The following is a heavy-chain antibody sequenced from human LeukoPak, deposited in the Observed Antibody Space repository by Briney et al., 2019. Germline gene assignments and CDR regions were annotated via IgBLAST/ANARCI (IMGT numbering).Heavy chain of an antibody. Sequence: GGSLRLSCAASGFTFSSYAMHWVRQAPGKGLEWVAVISYDGSNKYYADSVKGRFTISRDNSKNTLYPQTNSLRAEDTAVYYCARDSVGIAVAGTFGYWGQGTLVTVSS. D-gene: IGHD6-19*01. V-gene: IGHV3-30-3*01. CDR3: ARDSVGIAVAGTFGY. CDR2: ISYDGSNK. J-gene: IGHJ4*02. CDR1: GFTFSSYA.